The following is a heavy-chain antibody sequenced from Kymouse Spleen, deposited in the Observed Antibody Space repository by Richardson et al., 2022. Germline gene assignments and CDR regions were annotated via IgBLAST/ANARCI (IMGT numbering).Heavy chain of an antibody. J-gene: IGHJ6*02. CDR3: ARKGVGATVYYYYGMDV. CDR1: GFTFSSYG. V-gene: IGHV3-33*01. Sequence: QVQLVESGGGVVQPGRSLRLSCAASGFTFSSYGMHWVRQAPGKGLEWVAVIWYDGSNKYYADSVKGRFTISRDNSKNTLYLQMNSLRAEDTAVYYCARKGVGATVYYYYGMDVWGQGTTVTVSS. CDR2: IWYDGSNK. D-gene: IGHD1-26*01.